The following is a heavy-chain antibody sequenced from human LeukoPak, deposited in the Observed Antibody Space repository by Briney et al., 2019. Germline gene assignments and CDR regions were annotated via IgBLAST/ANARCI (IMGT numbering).Heavy chain of an antibody. CDR2: ISSSSSYI. CDR3: ARVGGSCWYPGAGFAFDI. Sequence: GGSLRLSCAASGFTFSSYSMNWVRQAPGKGLEWVSSISSSSSYIYYADSVKGRFTISRDNAKNSLYLQMNSLRAEDTAVYYCARVGGSCWYPGAGFAFDIWGQGTMVTVSS. V-gene: IGHV3-21*01. CDR1: GFTFSSYS. J-gene: IGHJ3*02. D-gene: IGHD6-19*01.